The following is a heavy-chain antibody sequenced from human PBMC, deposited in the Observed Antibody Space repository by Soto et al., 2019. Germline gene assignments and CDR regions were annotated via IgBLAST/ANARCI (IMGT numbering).Heavy chain of an antibody. J-gene: IGHJ4*02. CDR2: IYYSGST. V-gene: IGHV4-31*03. CDR1: GGSXXXXXXX. CDR3: ARGYRQSGYSSSWVFDY. Sequence: PXLXKPXXTXSLICTXSGGSXXXXXXXXXWIRQHPGKGLEWIGYIYYSGSTHYNPFLRSRVTISADTSXNXXXLXXXXXXXXDTAVYFCARGYRQSGYSSSWVFDYWGQGTLVNXXS. D-gene: IGHD6-13*01.